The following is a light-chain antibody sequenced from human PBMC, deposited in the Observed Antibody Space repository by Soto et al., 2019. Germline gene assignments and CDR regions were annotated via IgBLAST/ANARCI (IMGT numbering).Light chain of an antibody. CDR1: QSISSY. CDR3: QQLDNYPRT. CDR2: VAS. J-gene: IGKJ1*01. Sequence: IQLTQSPSFLSASVGDRVTITCRASQSISSYLAWYQQKAGKAPKLLIYVASTLQSGVPSRFSGSGSGTEFTLTISSLQPEDFATYYCQQLDNYPRTFGQGTKVEIK. V-gene: IGKV1-9*01.